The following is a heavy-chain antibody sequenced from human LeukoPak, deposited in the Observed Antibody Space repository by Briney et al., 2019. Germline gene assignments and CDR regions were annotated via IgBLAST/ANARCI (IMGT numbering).Heavy chain of an antibody. CDR2: INAGNGNT. Sequence: ASVKVSCKASGYTFTSYAMHWVRQAPGQRLEWMGWINAGNGNTKYSQKFQGRVTITRDTSASTAYMELSSLRSEDTAVYYCARLDIAVAGTPFDYWGQGTLVTVSS. CDR3: ARLDIAVAGTPFDY. D-gene: IGHD6-19*01. J-gene: IGHJ4*02. CDR1: GYTFTSYA. V-gene: IGHV1-3*01.